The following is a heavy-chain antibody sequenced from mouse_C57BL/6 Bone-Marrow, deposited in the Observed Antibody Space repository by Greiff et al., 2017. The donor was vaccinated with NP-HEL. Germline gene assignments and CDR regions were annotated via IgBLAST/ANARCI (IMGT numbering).Heavy chain of an antibody. D-gene: IGHD2-4*01. CDR2: INPNNGGT. CDR3: AIYYDYDHFDY. V-gene: IGHV1-26*01. CDR1: GYTFTDYY. J-gene: IGHJ2*01. Sequence: VQLQQSGPELVKPGASVKISCKASGYTFTDYYMNWVKQSHGKSLEWIGDINPNNGGTSYNQKFKGKATLTVDKSSSTAYMELRSLTSEDSAVYYCAIYYDYDHFDYWGQGTTLTVSS.